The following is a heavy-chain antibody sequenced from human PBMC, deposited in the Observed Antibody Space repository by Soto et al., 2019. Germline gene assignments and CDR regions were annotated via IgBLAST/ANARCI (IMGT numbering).Heavy chain of an antibody. D-gene: IGHD5-18*01. Sequence: QVQLQESGPGLVKPSETLSLTCTVSGGSISSYYWSWIRQPPGKGLEWIGYIYYSGSTNYNPSLKSRVTISVDTSKNQFSLKLSSVTAADTAVYYCARVVFHRGYRFDYWGQGTLVTVSS. CDR1: GGSISSYY. CDR2: IYYSGST. J-gene: IGHJ4*02. V-gene: IGHV4-59*01. CDR3: ARVVFHRGYRFDY.